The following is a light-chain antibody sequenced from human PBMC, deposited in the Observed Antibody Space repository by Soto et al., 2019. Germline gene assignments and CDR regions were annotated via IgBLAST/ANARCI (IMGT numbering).Light chain of an antibody. V-gene: IGKV3-15*01. CDR1: QSVSSN. CDR2: DVS. J-gene: IGKJ4*01. Sequence: EIVITQSPATLSVSPGERVTLSCRASQSVSSNLAWYQQKPGQAPRVLIYDVSARETGIAARFSGTGSGTEFTLTISSLQSEDFAVYYCQQYNNWPLTFGGGTKVDIK. CDR3: QQYNNWPLT.